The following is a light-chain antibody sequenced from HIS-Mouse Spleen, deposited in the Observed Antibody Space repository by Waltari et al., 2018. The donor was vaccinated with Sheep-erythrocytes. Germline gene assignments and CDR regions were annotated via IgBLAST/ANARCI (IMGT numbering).Light chain of an antibody. CDR1: TLGDKY. J-gene: IGLJ2*01. V-gene: IGLV3-1*01. CDR2: QVT. Sequence: SSELTQPPSVSLSPGQTASITCSGDTLGDKYAGWYQQKPGQSPVLVIYQVTKRPSGIPERFSGSNSENTATLTISGTQAMDEADYYCQAWDSSIVVFGGGTKLTVL. CDR3: QAWDSSIVV.